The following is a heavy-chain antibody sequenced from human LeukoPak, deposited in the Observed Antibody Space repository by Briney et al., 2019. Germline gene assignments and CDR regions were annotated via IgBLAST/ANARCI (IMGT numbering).Heavy chain of an antibody. CDR1: GFTFSTAW. CDR2: IYSDGSDK. D-gene: IGHD3-10*01. J-gene: IGHJ3*01. V-gene: IGHV3-74*03. Sequence: GGSLRLSCAASGFTFSTAWMHWVGQAPGKGLVWVSRIYSDGSDKTYADSGRGRFTISRDNAKNTVYLQMNSLRAEDSAVYYCASDSGHAFYFWGQGTMVTVSS. CDR3: ASDSGHAFYF.